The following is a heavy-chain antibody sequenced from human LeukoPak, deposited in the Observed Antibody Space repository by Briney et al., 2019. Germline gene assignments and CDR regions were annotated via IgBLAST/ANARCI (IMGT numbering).Heavy chain of an antibody. CDR1: GVTLSTYA. J-gene: IGHJ4*02. CDR3: ARDPSSPPGEWELLNFDY. V-gene: IGHV3-23*01. Sequence: GGSLRLSCAASGVTLSTYAMSWARQAPGKGLEWASGISSSGSGDNTYYADSVKDRFTISRDNSKNTLYLQMNSLRAEDTAVYYCARDPSSPPGEWELLNFDYWGQGTLVTVSP. D-gene: IGHD1-26*01. CDR2: ISSSGSGDNT.